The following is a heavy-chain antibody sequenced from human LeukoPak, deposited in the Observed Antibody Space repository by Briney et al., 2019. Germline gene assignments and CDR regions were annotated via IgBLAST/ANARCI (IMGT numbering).Heavy chain of an antibody. CDR3: ARLVDSGYYFDY. CDR2: IYYNGST. Sequence: SETLSLTCTVSGGSISSSSYYWGWIRQPPGKGLEWIGSIYYNGSTYYNPSLKSRVTISVDTSKNQFSLKLSSVTAADTAVYYCARLVDSGYYFDYWGQGTLVTVSS. CDR1: GGSISSSSYY. D-gene: IGHD3-10*01. J-gene: IGHJ4*02. V-gene: IGHV4-39*01.